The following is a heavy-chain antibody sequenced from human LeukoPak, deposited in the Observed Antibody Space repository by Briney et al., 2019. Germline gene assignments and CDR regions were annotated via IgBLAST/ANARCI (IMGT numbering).Heavy chain of an antibody. D-gene: IGHD3-10*01. CDR3: ARPLMYYYGSETYFWFDP. CDR1: GFHFTTYW. V-gene: IGHV3-7*01. Sequence: GGSLRLSCAASGFHFTTYWMGWVRQAPGKGLEWVANIKQDGSEKYYVDSVKGRFTISRDNAKNSLSLQMNSLSAEDTAVYYCARPLMYYYGSETYFWFDPWGQGTLVTVSS. J-gene: IGHJ5*02. CDR2: IKQDGSEK.